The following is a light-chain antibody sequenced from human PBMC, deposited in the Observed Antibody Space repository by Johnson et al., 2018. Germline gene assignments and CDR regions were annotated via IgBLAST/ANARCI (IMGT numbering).Light chain of an antibody. CDR3: GTLVSSLRAGNV. CDR1: SSNIGNNY. V-gene: IGLV1-51*02. CDR2: ENN. J-gene: IGLJ1*01. Sequence: QSVLTQPPSVSAAPGQKVTISCSGSSSNIGNNYVSWYQQLPGTAPKLLIYENNKRPSGIPDRFSGSKSGTSATLGITGLQPGVEAVYLCGTLVSSLRAGNVLGTGTKVTVL.